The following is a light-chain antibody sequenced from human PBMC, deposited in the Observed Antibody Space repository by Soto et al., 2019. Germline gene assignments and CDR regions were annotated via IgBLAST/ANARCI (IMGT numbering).Light chain of an antibody. V-gene: IGLV2-8*01. CDR2: EVN. CDR1: SIDVGGYIY. J-gene: IGLJ1*01. CDR3: SSYAGSNYV. Sequence: QSALTQPPSASGSPGQSVTISCTGTSIDVGGYIYVSWYQQHPGKVPKLMIYEVNKRPSGVPDRFSGSRSGNTASLTVSGLQTEDEADYYCSSYAGSNYVFGTGTKVTVL.